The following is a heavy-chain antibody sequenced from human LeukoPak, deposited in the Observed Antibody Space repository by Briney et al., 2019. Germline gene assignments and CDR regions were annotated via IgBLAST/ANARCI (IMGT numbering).Heavy chain of an antibody. CDR1: GDSISSYY. J-gene: IGHJ2*01. V-gene: IGHV4-4*07. D-gene: IGHD5-24*01. Sequence: SETLSLTCDVSGDSISSYYWSWIRQPAGKGLEWLGRIYPSGSANYNPSLKSRGTMSVDTSKNQFSLRLSSVTAADTAVYFCARDYNNWYFDLWGRGTLVSVSS. CDR3: ARDYNNWYFDL. CDR2: IYPSGSA.